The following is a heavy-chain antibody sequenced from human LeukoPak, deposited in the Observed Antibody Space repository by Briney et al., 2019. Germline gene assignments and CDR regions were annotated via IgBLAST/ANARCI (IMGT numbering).Heavy chain of an antibody. V-gene: IGHV1-69*13. D-gene: IGHD2-2*01. CDR3: ARNVGYCSSTSCFPHFDY. J-gene: IGHJ4*02. CDR2: NIPIFGTA. Sequence: ASVKVSCKASGGTFSSYAISWVRQAPGQGLEWMGGNIPIFGTANYAQKFQGRVTITADESTSTAYMELSSLRSEDTAVYYCARNVGYCSSTSCFPHFDYWGQGTLVTVSS. CDR1: GGTFSSYA.